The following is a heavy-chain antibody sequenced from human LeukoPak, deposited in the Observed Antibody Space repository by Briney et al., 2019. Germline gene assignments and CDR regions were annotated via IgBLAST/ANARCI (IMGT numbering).Heavy chain of an antibody. J-gene: IGHJ4*02. V-gene: IGHV3-23*01. D-gene: IGHD6-13*01. CDR3: AKEVYSSWDS. Sequence: PGGSLRLSCAASGFTFNNHAMSWVRQAPGKGLEWVSTISATGSNTYHADSVKGRFTISRDNAKNTLYLQMNSLRAEDTAIYYCAKEVYSSWDSWGQGALVTVSS. CDR1: GFTFNNHA. CDR2: ISATGSNT.